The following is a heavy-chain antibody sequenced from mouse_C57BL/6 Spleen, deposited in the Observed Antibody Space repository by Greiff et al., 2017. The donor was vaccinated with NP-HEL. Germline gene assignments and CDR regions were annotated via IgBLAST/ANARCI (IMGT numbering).Heavy chain of an antibody. V-gene: IGHV1-15*01. CDR2: IDPETGGT. CDR1: GYTFTDYE. J-gene: IGHJ4*01. CDR3: TNDYDVNYAMDY. D-gene: IGHD2-4*01. Sequence: VQLQQSGAELVRPGASVTLSCKASGYTFTDYEMHWVKQTPVHGLEWIGAIDPETGGTAYNQKFKGKAILTADKSSSTAYMELRSLTSEDSAVYYCTNDYDVNYAMDYWGQGTSVTVSS.